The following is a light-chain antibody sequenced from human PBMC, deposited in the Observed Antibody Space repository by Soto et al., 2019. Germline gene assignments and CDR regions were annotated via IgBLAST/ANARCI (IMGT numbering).Light chain of an antibody. CDR2: AAS. J-gene: IGKJ5*01. CDR1: QGISSY. V-gene: IGKV1-12*01. CDR3: QQSYTTPIT. Sequence: DIQMTQSPSSVSASVGDRVTITCRASQGISSYLAWYQQKPGKAPKLLIYAASNLQTGVPSRFSGSGSGTDFTLTISSLQAEDFATYYCQQSYTTPITFGQGTRLEIK.